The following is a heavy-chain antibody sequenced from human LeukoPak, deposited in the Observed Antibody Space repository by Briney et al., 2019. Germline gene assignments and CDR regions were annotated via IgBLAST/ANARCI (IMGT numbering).Heavy chain of an antibody. V-gene: IGHV1-2*04. D-gene: IGHD1-26*01. CDR1: GYTFTRYY. Sequence: ASVKVSCKASGYTFTRYYMHWVRQAPGQGLEWMGGINPNSGGTNYAQKFQGLVTMTRDKPISTAQMELHRLRSDDTAVSYCARGIVGATATFDYWGQGTLVTVSS. CDR2: INPNSGGT. CDR3: ARGIVGATATFDY. J-gene: IGHJ4*02.